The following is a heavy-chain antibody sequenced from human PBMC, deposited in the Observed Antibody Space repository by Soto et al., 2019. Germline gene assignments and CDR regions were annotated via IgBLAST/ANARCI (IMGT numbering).Heavy chain of an antibody. J-gene: IGHJ4*02. D-gene: IGHD1-7*01. CDR1: GGPINSGDYY. CDR2: IYHSGNT. CDR3: ARGNFGYDY. V-gene: IGHV4-31*03. Sequence: SETLSLTCTVSGGPINSGDYYWSWIRQHPGKGLEWIGHIYHSGNTYYNPSLKSRVTMSVDTSTNQFSLNLSSVTAADTAVYYCARGNFGYDYWGQGTQVTVSS.